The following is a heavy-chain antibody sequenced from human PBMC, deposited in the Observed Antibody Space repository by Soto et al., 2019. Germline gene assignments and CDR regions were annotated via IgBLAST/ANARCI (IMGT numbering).Heavy chain of an antibody. CDR2: IIFIFGAP. Sequence: QVQLVQSGAEVKTPGSSVEVSCKAAGDTFNSYVVSWVRQAPGQGLEWMGGIIFIFGAPNYAQKFQGRVTITADKSTNTAYMKLSGLRSDDTALYCCARDREIDNWLDPWGQGTLVTVSS. D-gene: IGHD1-26*01. CDR3: ARDREIDNWLDP. CDR1: GDTFNSYV. V-gene: IGHV1-69*06. J-gene: IGHJ5*02.